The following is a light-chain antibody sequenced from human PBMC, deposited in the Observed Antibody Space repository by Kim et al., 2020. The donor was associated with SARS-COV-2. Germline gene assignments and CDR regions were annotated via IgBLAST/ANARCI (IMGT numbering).Light chain of an antibody. J-gene: IGLJ2*01. CDR3: QVWDISSDHVA. CDR2: YDT. CDR1: YIGSKN. V-gene: IGLV3-21*04. Sequence: APGKPATITCGGNYIGSKNAHWYQQKPGQAPVLVIYYDTDRPSGIPERFSGSNSGNTATLTISGVEAGDEADYYCQVWDISSDHVAFGGGTQLTVL.